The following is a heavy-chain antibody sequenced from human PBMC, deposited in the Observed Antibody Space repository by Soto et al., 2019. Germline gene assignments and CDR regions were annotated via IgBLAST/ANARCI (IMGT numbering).Heavy chain of an antibody. CDR1: SDNY. CDR3: AREGGESSDGLYYLDS. CDR2: IYYSGNT. J-gene: IGHJ4*02. D-gene: IGHD3-16*01. Sequence: SDNYCSWIRQPQGKGLEWIGHIYYSGNTDYNQSLKSRLAISIDTSKNQFSPKLSSVTAAYTAVYFCAREGGESSDGLYYLDSWGQGSLRTVSS. V-gene: IGHV4-30-4*01.